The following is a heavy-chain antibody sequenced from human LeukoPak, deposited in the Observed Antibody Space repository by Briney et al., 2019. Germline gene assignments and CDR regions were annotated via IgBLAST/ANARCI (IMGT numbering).Heavy chain of an antibody. V-gene: IGHV4-34*01. D-gene: IGHD1-26*01. CDR2: INHSGST. CDR1: GGSFNRYN. J-gene: IGHJ4*02. CDR3: EREWGHGDFDY. Sequence: RTSETLSLTCAVYGGSFNRYNWNLIRQPPGNWLECIGEINHSGSTNYNPSLKSRVTISVDTSKNQFSLRLSSVTAADTAVYYCEREWGHGDFDYWGQGTLVTVSS.